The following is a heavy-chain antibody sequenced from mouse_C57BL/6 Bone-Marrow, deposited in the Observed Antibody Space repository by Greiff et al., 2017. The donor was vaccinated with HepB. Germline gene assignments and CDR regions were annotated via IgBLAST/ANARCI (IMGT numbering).Heavy chain of an antibody. CDR1: GYSITSGYY. CDR3: AREEGLTGTDFDY. CDR2: ISYDGSN. Sequence: EVKLLESGPGLVKPSQSLSLTCSVTGYSITSGYYWNWIRQFPGNKLEWMGYISYDGSNNYNPSLKNRISITLDTSKIQFFLKLNSVTTEDTATYYCAREEGLTGTDFDYWGQGTTLTVSS. J-gene: IGHJ2*01. D-gene: IGHD4-1*01. V-gene: IGHV3-6*01.